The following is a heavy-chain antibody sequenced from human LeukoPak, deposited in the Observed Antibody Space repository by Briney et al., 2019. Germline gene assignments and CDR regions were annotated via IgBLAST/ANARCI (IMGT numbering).Heavy chain of an antibody. V-gene: IGHV3-43D*03. D-gene: IGHD3-22*01. CDR2: ISWDGGST. CDR1: GFTFDDYA. J-gene: IGHJ4*02. Sequence: PGGSLRLSCAASGFTFDDYAMHWVRQAPGKGLEWVSLISWDGGSTYYADSVKGRFTISRDNSKNSLYLQMNSLRAEDTALYYCAKDYSSGYDSSGYFDYWGQGTLVTVSS. CDR3: AKDYSSGYDSSGYFDY.